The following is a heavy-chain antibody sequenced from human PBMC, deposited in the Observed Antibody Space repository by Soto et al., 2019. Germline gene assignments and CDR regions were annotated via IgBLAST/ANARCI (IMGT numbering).Heavy chain of an antibody. V-gene: IGHV4-59*01. J-gene: IGHJ3*02. D-gene: IGHD6-19*01. CDR3: ARYSSGWYKYAFDI. CDR1: CGSISSYY. Sequence: PSETLSLTCTVSCGSISSYYWSWIRQPPGKGLEWIGYIYYSGSTNYNPSLKSRVTISVDTSKNQFSLKLSSVTAADTAVYYCARYSSGWYKYAFDIWGQGTMVTVS. CDR2: IYYSGST.